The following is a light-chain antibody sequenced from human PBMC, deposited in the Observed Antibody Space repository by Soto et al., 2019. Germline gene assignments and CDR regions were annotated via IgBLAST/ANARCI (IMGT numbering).Light chain of an antibody. V-gene: IGKV1-39*01. CDR2: AAS. CDR1: QTINNH. CDR3: QQSNSPPYT. Sequence: DIEMTQSPSSLSASVGDRVTITCRASQTINNHLNWYQQRTGKAPELLIYAASNLRRGVPSRFSGSGSWTDFTLTISSLQPEDFATYHCQQSNSPPYTFGQGTKVEI. J-gene: IGKJ2*01.